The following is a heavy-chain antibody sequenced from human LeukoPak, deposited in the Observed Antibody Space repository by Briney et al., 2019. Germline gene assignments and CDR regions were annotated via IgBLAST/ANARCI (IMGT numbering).Heavy chain of an antibody. J-gene: IGHJ4*02. CDR3: ARGSHDSSGYLFDY. CDR2: IYYSGST. V-gene: IGHV4-31*03. Sequence: PSETLSLTCTVSGGSISSGGYYWSWIRQPPGKGLEWIGYIYYSGSTYYNPSLKSRVTISVDTSKNQFSLKLSSVTAADTAVYYCARGSHDSSGYLFDYWGQGTLVTVSS. D-gene: IGHD3-22*01. CDR1: GGSISSGGYY.